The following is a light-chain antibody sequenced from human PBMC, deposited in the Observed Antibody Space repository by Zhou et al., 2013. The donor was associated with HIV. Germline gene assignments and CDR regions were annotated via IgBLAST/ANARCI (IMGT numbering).Light chain of an antibody. J-gene: IGKJ1*01. CDR2: AAS. CDR3: QQSYSTPTWT. V-gene: IGKV1-39*01. Sequence: IQLTQSPSSLSASVGDRVTITCRASQGINSYLAWYQQRPGKAPKLLIYAASTLQSGVPSRFSGSGSGTDFTLTISSLQPEDFATYYCQQSYSTPTWTFGQGTKVEIK. CDR1: QGINSY.